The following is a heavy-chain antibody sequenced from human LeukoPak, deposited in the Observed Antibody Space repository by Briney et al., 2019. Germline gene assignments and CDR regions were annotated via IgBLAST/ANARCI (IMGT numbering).Heavy chain of an antibody. D-gene: IGHD6-13*01. J-gene: IGHJ4*02. CDR2: INAYNGNT. CDR1: GYTFTSYI. CDR3: ARDHLAAAGSGG. Sequence: ASVKVSCKASGYTFTSYIISWVRQAPGQGLEWMGWINAYNGNTDYAQRVQGRVTMTTDTSTSTAYMELRSLRSDDTAVYYCARDHLAAAGSGGWGQGTLVTVSS. V-gene: IGHV1-18*01.